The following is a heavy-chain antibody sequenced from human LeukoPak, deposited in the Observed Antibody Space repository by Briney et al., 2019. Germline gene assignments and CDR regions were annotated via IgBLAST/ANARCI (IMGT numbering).Heavy chain of an antibody. CDR2: IRSKANSYAT. V-gene: IGHV3-73*01. CDR3: TGRYRDSDY. Sequence: TGGSLRLSCAASGFTFSGSAMHWVRQASGKGLEWVGRIRSKANSYATAYAASVKGRFTISRDDSKNTAYLQMNSLKTEDTAVYYCTGRYRDSDYWGQGTLVTVSS. D-gene: IGHD2-21*01. CDR1: GFTFSGSA. J-gene: IGHJ4*02.